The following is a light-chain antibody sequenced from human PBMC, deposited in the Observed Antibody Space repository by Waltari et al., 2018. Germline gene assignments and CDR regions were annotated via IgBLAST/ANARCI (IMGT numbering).Light chain of an antibody. CDR3: YLPDT. V-gene: IGLV3-10*01. Sequence: SYELTQPPSVSVSPGQTAKITCFGDARSKKSPFWYQHKSGEAPVLVSYEEFKRPSGISERFSGSNSGTMATLTISGAQVEDEADYYCYLPDTLGGGTKLTVL. CDR1: ARSKKS. CDR2: EEF. J-gene: IGLJ2*01.